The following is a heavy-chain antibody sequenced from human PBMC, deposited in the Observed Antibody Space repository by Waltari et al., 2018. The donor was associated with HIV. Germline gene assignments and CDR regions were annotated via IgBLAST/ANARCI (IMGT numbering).Heavy chain of an antibody. CDR1: TFTFTSYR. CDR2: INSDGSST. CDR3: ARAYYDSGSNWFDP. Sequence: QLVESGGGLVQPGGSLRLSCAASTFTFTSYRMHWVRQAPGKGLVCVSRINSDGSSTSYADSVKGRFTISRDNAKNTLYLQMNSLKVEDTAVYYCARAYYDSGSNWFDPWGQGTLVTVSS. D-gene: IGHD3-10*01. J-gene: IGHJ5*02. V-gene: IGHV3-74*01.